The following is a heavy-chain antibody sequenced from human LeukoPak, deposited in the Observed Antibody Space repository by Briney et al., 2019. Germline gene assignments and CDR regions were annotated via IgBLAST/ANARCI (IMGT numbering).Heavy chain of an antibody. J-gene: IGHJ6*03. CDR2: IYYSGTT. Sequence: SETLSLTCTVSGGSISSYYWSWIRQPPGKGVEWIGYIYYSGTTYYNPSLKSRVTISVDTSKNQFSLKLSSVTAADTAVYYCARGGGYCSSTSCYQRSYHYYYMDVWGKGTTVTVSS. CDR1: GGSISSYY. D-gene: IGHD2-2*01. V-gene: IGHV4-59*12. CDR3: ARGGGYCSSTSCYQRSYHYYYMDV.